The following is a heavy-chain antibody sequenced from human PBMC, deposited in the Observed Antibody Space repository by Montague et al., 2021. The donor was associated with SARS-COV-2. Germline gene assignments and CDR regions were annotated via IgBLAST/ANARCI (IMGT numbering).Heavy chain of an antibody. Sequence: SLRLSCAASGFTFSSYSMNWVRQAPGKGLEWASSISSSSSYIYYADSVKGRFTISRDNAKNSLYLQMNSLRAEDTAVYYCARDLTTVTTNYFDYWGQGTLVTVSS. CDR1: GFTFSSYS. J-gene: IGHJ4*02. D-gene: IGHD4-17*01. CDR2: ISSSSSYI. V-gene: IGHV3-21*01. CDR3: ARDLTTVTTNYFDY.